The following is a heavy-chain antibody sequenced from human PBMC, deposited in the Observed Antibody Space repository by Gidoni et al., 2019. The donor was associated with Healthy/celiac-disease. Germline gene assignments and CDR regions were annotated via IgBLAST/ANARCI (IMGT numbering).Heavy chain of an antibody. J-gene: IGHJ4*02. CDR1: GFSHSHARMG. V-gene: IGHV2-26*01. CDR3: ARTPFYGDYLDY. D-gene: IGHD4-17*01. CDR2: IFSNDEK. Sequence: QVTLKESGPVLVKPTETLTLTCTVPGFSHSHARMGVSWISPPPGKALAWLAHIFSNDEKAYSTSLKGRLTISKDTSKSQVVLTMTNMDPVDTATYYCARTPFYGDYLDYWGQGTLVTVSS.